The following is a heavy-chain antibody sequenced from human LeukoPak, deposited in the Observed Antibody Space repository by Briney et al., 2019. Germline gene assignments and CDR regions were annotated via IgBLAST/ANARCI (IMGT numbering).Heavy chain of an antibody. CDR2: ISSVIGST. D-gene: IGHD3-3*01. Sequence: GGSLRLSCAASGFSFSNFAMNWVHQAPGKGLEWVSAISSVIGSTYYAESVKGRFTISRDISKNTLYLEMNSLRAEDTAIYYCAKDAYDFWSGPDYWGQGTLVTVSS. CDR3: AKDAYDFWSGPDY. J-gene: IGHJ4*02. CDR1: GFSFSNFA. V-gene: IGHV3-23*01.